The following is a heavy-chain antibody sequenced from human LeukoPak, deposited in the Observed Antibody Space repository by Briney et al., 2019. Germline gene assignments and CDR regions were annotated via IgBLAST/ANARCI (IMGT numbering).Heavy chain of an antibody. CDR2: ISGSGGST. Sequence: PGGCLRLSPAPSVFTFSSYAMSWVREAPGRGLEWGSAISGSGGSTYYADSVKGRFTISRDNSKNTLYLQMNSLRAEDTAVYYCAKDPSTYYYDSSGFPNWFDPWGQGTLVTVSS. J-gene: IGHJ5*02. CDR3: AKDPSTYYYDSSGFPNWFDP. D-gene: IGHD3-22*01. V-gene: IGHV3-23*01. CDR1: VFTFSSYA.